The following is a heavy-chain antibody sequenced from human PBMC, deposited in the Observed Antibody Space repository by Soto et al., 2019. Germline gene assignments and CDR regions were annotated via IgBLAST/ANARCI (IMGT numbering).Heavy chain of an antibody. J-gene: IGHJ5*02. V-gene: IGHV1-2*02. D-gene: IGHD2-2*01. CDR1: GYTFTGYY. CDR3: ARLAVVVVPAAMAPNWFDP. Sequence: KVSCKASGYTFTGYYMHWVRQAPGQGLEWMGWINPNSGGTNYAQKFQGRVTMTRDTSISTAYMELSRLRSDDTAVYYCARLAVVVVPAAMAPNWFDPWGQGTLVTVSS. CDR2: INPNSGGT.